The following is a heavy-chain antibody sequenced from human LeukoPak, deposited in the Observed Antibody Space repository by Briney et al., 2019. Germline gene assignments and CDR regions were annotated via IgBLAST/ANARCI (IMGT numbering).Heavy chain of an antibody. D-gene: IGHD6-13*01. J-gene: IGHJ4*02. CDR2: GIA. CDR1: GGTFSSYA. V-gene: IGHV1-69*10. CDR3: ARAQTTLQQLAYFDY. Sequence: RASVKVSCTASGGTFSSYAITWVRQAPGQGLEWIGIANYAQKFQGRVTITADKSTSTAYMELSSLRSEDTAVYYCARAQTTLQQLAYFDYWGQGTLVTVSS.